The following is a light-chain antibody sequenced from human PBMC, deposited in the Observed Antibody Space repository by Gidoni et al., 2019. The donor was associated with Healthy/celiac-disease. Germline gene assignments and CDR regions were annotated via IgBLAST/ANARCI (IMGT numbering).Light chain of an antibody. V-gene: IGLV1-44*01. Sequence: SVLTQQPSASGTPGQRVTISCSGSSSNSGSNTLNWYQPLPGTSPKLLIYSNNQRPSGVPDRFSGSKAGTSASLAISGLQSEDEADYYCAAWDDSRWVFGGGTKLTVL. J-gene: IGLJ3*02. CDR3: AAWDDSRWV. CDR2: SNN. CDR1: SSNSGSNT.